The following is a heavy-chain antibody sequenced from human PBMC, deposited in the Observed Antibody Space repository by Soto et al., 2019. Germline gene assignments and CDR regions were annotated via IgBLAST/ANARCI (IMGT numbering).Heavy chain of an antibody. CDR1: GFTLSDHY. CDR3: ASSCGDDEWCYFDY. Sequence: EVQLVESGGGLVQPGGSLRLSCAGSGFTLSDHYIDWVRQAPGKGLEWVGRSRDKAQGYSTAYAASVKGRFTTSRDESKNSAYLQMNSLKTEDTAVYYCASSCGDDEWCYFDYWGQGAQVTVSS. V-gene: IGHV3-72*01. CDR2: SRDKAQGYST. J-gene: IGHJ4*02. D-gene: IGHD2-8*01.